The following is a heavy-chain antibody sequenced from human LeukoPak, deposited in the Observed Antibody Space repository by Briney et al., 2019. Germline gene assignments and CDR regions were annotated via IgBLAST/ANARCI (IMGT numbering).Heavy chain of an antibody. J-gene: IGHJ4*02. CDR2: IYQSGST. D-gene: IGHD3-10*01. Sequence: SETLSLPCTVSGYSIANGYQWAWIRQPPGKRLEWIGSIYQSGSTYDNLSLKSRLTMSVDTSKNQFSLKMRSVTAADTAVYYCARPMLRGIITGTFDYWGQGTLVTVSS. V-gene: IGHV4-38-2*02. CDR3: ARPMLRGIITGTFDY. CDR1: GYSIANGYQ.